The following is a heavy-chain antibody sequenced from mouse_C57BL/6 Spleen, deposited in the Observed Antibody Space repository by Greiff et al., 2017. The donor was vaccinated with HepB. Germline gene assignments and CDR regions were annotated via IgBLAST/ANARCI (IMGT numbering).Heavy chain of an antibody. CDR2: IRSKSNNYAT. Sequence: VQLVESGGGLVQPKGSLKLSCAASGFSFNTYAMNWVRQAPGKGLEWVARIRSKSNNYATYYADSVKDRFTISRDDSESMLYLQMNNLKTEDTAMYYCVRHGSPYYGSSHWYFDVWGTGTTVTVSS. CDR1: GFSFNTYA. V-gene: IGHV10-1*01. J-gene: IGHJ1*03. D-gene: IGHD1-1*01. CDR3: VRHGSPYYGSSHWYFDV.